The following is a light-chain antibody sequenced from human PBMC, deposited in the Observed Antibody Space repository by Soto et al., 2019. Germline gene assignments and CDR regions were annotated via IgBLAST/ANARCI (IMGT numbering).Light chain of an antibody. V-gene: IGKV3-15*01. J-gene: IGKJ1*01. CDR1: QSVSSN. CDR2: DAS. Sequence: EIVMTQSPATLSVSPGERFTLSCRASQSVSSNLAWYQQKPGQTPRLLIYDASTGATGIPARFSGSGSGTEFTLTISSLQSEDFAVYYCQQYNNWPRTFGQGTKVEIK. CDR3: QQYNNWPRT.